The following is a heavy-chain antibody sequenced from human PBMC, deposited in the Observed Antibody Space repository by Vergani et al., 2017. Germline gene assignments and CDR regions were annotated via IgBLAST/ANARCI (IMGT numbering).Heavy chain of an antibody. V-gene: IGHV3-53*04. CDR2: IYSGGST. CDR3: ARASRPSYDSSGSKDSDAFDI. CDR1: GFTVSSNY. Sequence: EVQLVESGGGLVQPGGSLRLSCAASGFTVSSNYMSWVRQAPGKGLEWVSVIYSGGSTYYADSVKGRFTISRHNSKNTLYIQMNSLRAEDTAVYYCARASRPSYDSSGSKDSDAFDIWGQGTMVTVSS. D-gene: IGHD3-22*01. J-gene: IGHJ3*02.